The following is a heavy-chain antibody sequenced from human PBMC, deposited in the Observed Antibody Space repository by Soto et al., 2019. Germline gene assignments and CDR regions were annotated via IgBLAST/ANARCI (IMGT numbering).Heavy chain of an antibody. V-gene: IGHV4-59*11. CDR3: ASGGNWFGT. D-gene: IGHD3-16*01. J-gene: IGHJ5*02. CDR2: MYYNGNI. CDR1: GGSIVNHD. Sequence: SLTLSITYTVSGGSIVNHDWSWIRKPPGKGLEWIAYMYYNGNINYNPSLNSRATISIDTSKNQFSLTLKSVTAVATAVYYCASGGNWFGTWGEGVLVTV.